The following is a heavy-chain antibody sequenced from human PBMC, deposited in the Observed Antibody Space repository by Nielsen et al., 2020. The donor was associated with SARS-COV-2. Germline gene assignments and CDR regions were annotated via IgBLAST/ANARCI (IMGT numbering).Heavy chain of an antibody. J-gene: IGHJ4*02. Sequence: SGPTLVKPTQTLTLTCTFSGFSLSTRGLCVSWIRQPPGKGLEWIGDFYYSGSTHYNPSLKSRVTISVDTSKNQFSLKLTSVTAADTAVYYCARGRFYDSSGYYSDYWGQGTLVTVSS. CDR3: ARGRFYDSSGYYSDY. V-gene: IGHV4-61*08. D-gene: IGHD3-22*01. CDR2: FYYSGST. CDR1: GFSLSTRGLC.